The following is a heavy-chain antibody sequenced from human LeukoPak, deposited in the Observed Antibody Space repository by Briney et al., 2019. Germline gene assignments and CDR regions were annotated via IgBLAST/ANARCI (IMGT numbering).Heavy chain of an antibody. CDR1: GCSISSGGYY. CDR3: AMSLGAMVTTLDY. D-gene: IGHD4-17*01. CDR2: IYYSGST. J-gene: IGHJ4*02. V-gene: IGHV4-31*03. Sequence: PSETLSLTCTVSGCSISSGGYYWSWIRQHPGKGLEWIGYIYYSGSTYYNPSLKSRVTISVDTSKNQFPLKLSPVTAAATAVYYCAMSLGAMVTTLDYWGQGTLVTVSS.